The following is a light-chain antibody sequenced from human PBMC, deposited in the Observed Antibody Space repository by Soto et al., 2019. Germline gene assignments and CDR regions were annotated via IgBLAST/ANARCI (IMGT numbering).Light chain of an antibody. J-gene: IGKJ5*01. CDR3: QQASSFPPT. V-gene: IGKV1-6*01. Sequence: AIQMTQSPSSLSASVGDSITITCRASQDIRSDLGWYQQKPGRAPKLLIYDASSLQGGVPSRFSGSGSGTEFTLTISSLQPEDFATYYCQQASSFPPTFGQGTRLEIK. CDR2: DAS. CDR1: QDIRSD.